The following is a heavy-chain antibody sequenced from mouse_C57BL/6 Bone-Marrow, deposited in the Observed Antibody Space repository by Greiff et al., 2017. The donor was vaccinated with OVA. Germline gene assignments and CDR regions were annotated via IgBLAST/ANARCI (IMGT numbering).Heavy chain of an antibody. Sequence: EVQLQQSGPELVKPGASVKIPCKASGYTFTDYNMDWVKQSHGKSLEWIGDINPNNGGTIYNQKFKGKATLTVDKSSSTAYMARRSLTSEDTAVYYCSKTPSNYFDYWGQGTTLTVSS. CDR1: GYTFTDYN. J-gene: IGHJ2*01. V-gene: IGHV1-18*01. CDR2: INPNNGGT. CDR3: SKTPSNYFDY.